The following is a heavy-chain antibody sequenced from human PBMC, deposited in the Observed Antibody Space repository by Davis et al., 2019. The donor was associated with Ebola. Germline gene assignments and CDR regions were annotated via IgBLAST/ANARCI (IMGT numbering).Heavy chain of an antibody. J-gene: IGHJ4*02. D-gene: IGHD5-12*01. CDR3: ARGEYSGLDYWIVLVGAFDY. Sequence: GESLKISCKGFGYSFTRNWIGWVRQVPGKGLEWMGVIYPGDSDTRYSPSWKGQVTISVDKSISTAYLQWNSLKPSDTAMYYCARGEYSGLDYWIVLVGAFDYWGQGTLVTVSS. CDR1: GYSFTRNW. CDR2: IYPGDSDT. V-gene: IGHV5-51*01.